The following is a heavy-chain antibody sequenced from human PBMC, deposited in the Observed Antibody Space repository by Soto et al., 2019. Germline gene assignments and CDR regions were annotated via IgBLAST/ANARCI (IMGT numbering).Heavy chain of an antibody. Sequence: GESLKISCNASGYSITSDWVGWVRQMPGKGLEWMGIIYPRDSDTRYSPSFEGQVTISADKTTNTAYLQWSSLKASDTAIYYCVRHHIVATPRGWFDPWGQGTLVTVSS. CDR1: GYSITSDW. CDR3: VRHHIVATPRGWFDP. J-gene: IGHJ5*02. CDR2: IYPRDSDT. V-gene: IGHV5-51*01. D-gene: IGHD5-12*01.